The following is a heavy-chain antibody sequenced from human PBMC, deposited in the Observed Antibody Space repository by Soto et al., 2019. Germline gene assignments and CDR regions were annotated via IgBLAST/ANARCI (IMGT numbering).Heavy chain of an antibody. CDR3: ARTPRGPIAVAGPYYYYGMDV. D-gene: IGHD6-19*01. V-gene: IGHV2-70*01. CDR2: IDWDDDK. CDR1: GGSISSYY. Sequence: TLSLTWTVSGGSISSYYWSWIRQPPGKALEWLALIDWDDDKYYSTSLKTRLTISKDTSKNQVVLTMTNMDPVDTATYYCARTPRGPIAVAGPYYYYGMDVWGQGTTVTVSS. J-gene: IGHJ6*02.